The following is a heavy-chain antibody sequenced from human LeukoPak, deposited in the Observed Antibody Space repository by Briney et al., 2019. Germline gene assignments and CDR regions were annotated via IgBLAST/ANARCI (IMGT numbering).Heavy chain of an antibody. J-gene: IGHJ4*02. V-gene: IGHV1-2*02. D-gene: IGHD3-3*01. Sequence: GASVKVSCKASGYTFTGYYMHWVRQAPGQGLEWMGWINPNSGGTNYAQKFQGRVTMTRDTSISTAYMELSRLRSDDTAVYYCARDSFWSGRRRFDYWGQGTLVTVSS. CDR2: INPNSGGT. CDR3: ARDSFWSGRRRFDY. CDR1: GYTFTGYY.